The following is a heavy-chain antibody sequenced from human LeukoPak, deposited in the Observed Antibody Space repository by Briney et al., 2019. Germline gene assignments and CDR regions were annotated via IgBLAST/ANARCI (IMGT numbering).Heavy chain of an antibody. CDR1: GFTFSSYS. Sequence: GGSLRLSCAASGFTFSSYSMNWVRQAPGKGLEWVSYISVSRSTIYYADSVKGRFTISRDNAKNSLYLQMNSLRAEDTAVYYCTRDSGYNAFDIWGQGTMVTVSS. V-gene: IGHV3-48*04. CDR2: ISVSRSTI. D-gene: IGHD5-12*01. J-gene: IGHJ3*02. CDR3: TRDSGYNAFDI.